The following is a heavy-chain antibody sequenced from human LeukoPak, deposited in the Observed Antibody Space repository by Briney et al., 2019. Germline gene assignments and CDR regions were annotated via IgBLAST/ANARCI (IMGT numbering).Heavy chain of an antibody. Sequence: SETLSLTCAVYGGSFSGYYWSWIRQPPGKGLEWIGEINHSGSTNYNPSLKSRVTISVDTSKNQFSLKLSPVTAADTAVYYCARGLHPQYSGYDYYDYWGQGTLVTVSS. CDR3: ARGLHPQYSGYDYYDY. J-gene: IGHJ4*02. CDR2: INHSGST. V-gene: IGHV4-34*01. CDR1: GGSFSGYY. D-gene: IGHD5-12*01.